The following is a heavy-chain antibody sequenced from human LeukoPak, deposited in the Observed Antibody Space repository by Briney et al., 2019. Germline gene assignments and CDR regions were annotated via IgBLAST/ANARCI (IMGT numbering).Heavy chain of an antibody. D-gene: IGHD6-6*01. V-gene: IGHV3-30-3*01. CDR3: ARDSASEQLVLDY. CDR2: ISYDGSNK. Sequence: GGSLRLSCAASGFTFSSYAMHWVRQAPGKELEWVAVISYDGSNKYYADSVKGRFTISRDNSKNTLYLQMNSLRAEDTAVYYCARDSASEQLVLDYWGQGTLVTVSS. J-gene: IGHJ4*02. CDR1: GFTFSSYA.